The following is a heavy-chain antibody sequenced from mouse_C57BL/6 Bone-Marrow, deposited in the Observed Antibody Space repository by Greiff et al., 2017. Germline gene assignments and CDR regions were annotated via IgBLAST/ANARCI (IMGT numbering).Heavy chain of an antibody. D-gene: IGHD3-2*02. Sequence: DVKLVESGGGLVKPGGSLKLSCAASGFTFSDYGMHWVRQAPEKGLEWVAYISSGSSTIYYADTVKGRFTISRDNAKNTLFLQMTSLRSEDTAMYYCATGTAQASCAYWGQGTLVTVSA. V-gene: IGHV5-17*01. CDR1: GFTFSDYG. CDR2: ISSGSSTI. CDR3: ATGTAQASCAY. J-gene: IGHJ3*01.